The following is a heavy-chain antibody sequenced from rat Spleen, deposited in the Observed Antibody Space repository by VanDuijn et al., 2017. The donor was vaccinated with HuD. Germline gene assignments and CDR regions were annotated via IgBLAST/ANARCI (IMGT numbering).Heavy chain of an antibody. D-gene: IGHD3-4*01. CDR3: TREETLYWYFDF. Sequence: EVQLVESGGGLVQPGRSMKLSCAASGLSFSNYDMAWVRQAPTKGLEWVASISYDGTATYYRDSVKGRFTLSRDNANSTLYLQMGSLRSEDTATYYCTREETLYWYFDFWGPGTMVTVSS. J-gene: IGHJ1*01. CDR2: ISYDGTAT. V-gene: IGHV5-20*01. CDR1: GLSFSNYD.